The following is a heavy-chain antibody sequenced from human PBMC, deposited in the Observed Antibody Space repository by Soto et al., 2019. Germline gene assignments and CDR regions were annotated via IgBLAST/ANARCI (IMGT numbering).Heavy chain of an antibody. CDR1: GFTFNTYS. CDR2: ISSSSNYI. Sequence: EVQLVESGGGLVKPGGSLRLSCAASGFTFNTYSMNWVRQTPGKGLEWVSSISSSSNYIYYADSVKGRFTISRDNAKNSLYLEMNSLRAEDPAVYYCARLSRSAFDIWGQGTMVSVSS. V-gene: IGHV3-21*01. J-gene: IGHJ3*02. CDR3: ARLSRSAFDI. D-gene: IGHD3-16*01.